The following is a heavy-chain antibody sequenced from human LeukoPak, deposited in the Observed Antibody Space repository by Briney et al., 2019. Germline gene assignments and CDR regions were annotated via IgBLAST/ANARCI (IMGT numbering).Heavy chain of an antibody. CDR2: INPNSGGT. D-gene: IGHD2-2*01. CDR3: ARDDGISSNFDY. V-gene: IGHV1-2*02. J-gene: IGHJ4*02. Sequence: ASVKVSCKASEYTFTGYYMHWVRQAPGQGLEWMGWINPNSGGTNYAQKFQGRVTMTRDTSISTAYMELSRLRSDDTAVYYCARDDGISSNFDYWGQGTLVTVSS. CDR1: EYTFTGYY.